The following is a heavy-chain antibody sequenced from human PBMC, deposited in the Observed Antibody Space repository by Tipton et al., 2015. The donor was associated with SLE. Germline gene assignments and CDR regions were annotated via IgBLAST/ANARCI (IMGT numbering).Heavy chain of an antibody. D-gene: IGHD4/OR15-4a*01. V-gene: IGHV3-48*03. J-gene: IGHJ4*02. Sequence: SLRLSCAASGFTFSSYEMNWVRQAPGKGLEWVSYISSSGSTIYYADSVKGRFTISRDNAKNSLYLQMNSLRAEDTAVYYCARGPTMVVTFDYWGQGTLVTVSS. CDR3: ARGPTMVVTFDY. CDR1: GFTFSSYE. CDR2: ISSSGSTI.